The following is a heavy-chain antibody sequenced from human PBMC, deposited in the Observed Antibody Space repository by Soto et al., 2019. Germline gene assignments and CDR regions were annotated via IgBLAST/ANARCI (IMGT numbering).Heavy chain of an antibody. CDR3: ARDIQDCSGGSCGYYFDY. CDR1: GYTFNRYA. V-gene: IGHV1-3*04. D-gene: IGHD2-15*01. Sequence: QVHLVQSGAEVKKPGASVKVSCKASGYTFNRYAIHWVRQAPGQSHEGMGWISTSSGDTKFSEKIQGGATITRDTSASTAYLELGSLSSEDTAVYYCARDIQDCSGGSCGYYFDYWGQGTLVTVSA. CDR2: ISTSSGDT. J-gene: IGHJ4*02.